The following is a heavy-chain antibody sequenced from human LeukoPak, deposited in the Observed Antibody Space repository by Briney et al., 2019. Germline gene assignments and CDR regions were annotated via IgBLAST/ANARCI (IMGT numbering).Heavy chain of an antibody. D-gene: IGHD2-21*01. CDR3: AKQPYNYYYLDV. Sequence: GGSLRLSCAVYGITVSSYYMSWVRQAPGKGLEWASIIYGGGTTYYTDSVKGRFTISRDNSNYMLFLHINNLRAEDTAIYYCAKQPYNYYYLDVWGKGTTVTVSS. CDR1: GITVSSYY. V-gene: IGHV3-53*01. CDR2: IYGGGTT. J-gene: IGHJ6*03.